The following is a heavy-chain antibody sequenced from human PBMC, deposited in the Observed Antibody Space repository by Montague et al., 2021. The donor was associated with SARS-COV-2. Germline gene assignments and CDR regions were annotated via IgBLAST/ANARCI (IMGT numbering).Heavy chain of an antibody. D-gene: IGHD3-3*01. V-gene: IGHV4-39*01. CDR1: GGSISGSNYY. CDR3: ARGDFGVVIIPYYYYYMDV. J-gene: IGHJ6*03. Sequence: SDTLSLTCTVSGGSISGSNYYWGWIRQPPGKGLEWIGTIHYSGSTYYKPSLKSRVTTSLDTSKNQFSLKLSSVTAADTAVYYCARGDFGVVIIPYYYYYMDVWGKGTTVTVSS. CDR2: IHYSGST.